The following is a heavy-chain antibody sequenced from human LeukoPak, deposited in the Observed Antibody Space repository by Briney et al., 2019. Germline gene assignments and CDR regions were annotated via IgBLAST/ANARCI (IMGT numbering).Heavy chain of an antibody. CDR2: IKQDGSEK. V-gene: IGHV3-7*03. D-gene: IGHD2-2*01. Sequence: PGGSLRLSCAASGLTFSSYWMSWVRQAPGKGLEWVANIKQDGSEKYYVDSVKGRFTISRDNAKNSLYLQMNSLRAEDTAVYYCARGDVVVPAARSGYYYGMDVWGQGTTVTVSS. CDR3: ARGDVVVPAARSGYYYGMDV. CDR1: GLTFSSYW. J-gene: IGHJ6*02.